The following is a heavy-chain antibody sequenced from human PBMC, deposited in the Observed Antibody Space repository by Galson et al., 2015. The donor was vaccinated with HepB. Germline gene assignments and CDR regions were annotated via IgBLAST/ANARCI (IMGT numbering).Heavy chain of an antibody. J-gene: IGHJ6*02. CDR1: GGTFSSYA. CDR2: IIPIFGTA. D-gene: IGHD3-3*01. V-gene: IGHV1-69*13. Sequence: SVKVSCKASGGTFSSYAISWVRQAPGQGLEWMGGIIPIFGTANYAQKFQGRVTITADESTSTAYMELSSLRSEDTAVYYCATHTTIYGVVNGMDVWGQGTTVTVSS. CDR3: ATHTTIYGVVNGMDV.